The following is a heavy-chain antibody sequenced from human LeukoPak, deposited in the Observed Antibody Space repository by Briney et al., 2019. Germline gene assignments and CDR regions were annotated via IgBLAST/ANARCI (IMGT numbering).Heavy chain of an antibody. Sequence: SGGSLRLSCAASGFTFSSYWTSWVRQAPGKGLEWVANIKQDGSEKNYVDSVKGRFTISRDNAKSSLYLQMNSLRVGDTALYYCAVIVAAGTGGFDSWGQGTLVTVSS. V-gene: IGHV3-7*01. D-gene: IGHD6-13*01. J-gene: IGHJ4*02. CDR3: AVIVAAGTGGFDS. CDR2: IKQDGSEK. CDR1: GFTFSSYW.